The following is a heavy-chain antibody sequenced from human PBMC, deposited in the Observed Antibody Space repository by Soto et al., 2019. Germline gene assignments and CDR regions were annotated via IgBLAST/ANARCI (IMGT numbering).Heavy chain of an antibody. Sequence: EVQVVESGGGLVQPGGSLRLSCAASGFTFSNYWMHWVRQAAGKGLVWVSRIKSDGSTTTYADTVKGRFTISRDNARETLLLRMNVLSAADTGLYYGVGENGYVGSYYDGMDVWGQGTTVTVSS. J-gene: IGHJ6*02. CDR3: VGENGYVGSYYDGMDV. CDR1: GFTFSNYW. D-gene: IGHD5-12*01. CDR2: IKSDGSTT. V-gene: IGHV3-74*01.